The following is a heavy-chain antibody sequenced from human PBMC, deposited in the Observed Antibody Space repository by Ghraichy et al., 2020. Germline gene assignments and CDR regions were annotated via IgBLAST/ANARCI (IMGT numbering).Heavy chain of an antibody. CDR1: GGSISSYY. V-gene: IGHV4-59*08. J-gene: IGHJ6*02. D-gene: IGHD2-2*01. CDR2: IYYSGST. CDR3: ARLGLECSTSCYPYGMDV. Sequence: SETLSLTCTVSGGSISSYYWSWIRQPPGKGLEWIGYIYYSGSTNYNPSLKSRVTISVDTSKNQFSLKLSSVTAADTAVYYCARLGLECSTSCYPYGMDVWGQGTTVTVSS.